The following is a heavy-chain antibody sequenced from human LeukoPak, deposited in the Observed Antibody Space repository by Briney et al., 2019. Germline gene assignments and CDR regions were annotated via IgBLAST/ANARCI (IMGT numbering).Heavy chain of an antibody. D-gene: IGHD3-22*01. CDR2: IYPGDSDT. CDR3: ARQFRDSSGYYSYYFDY. V-gene: IGHV5-51*01. CDR1: GYSFTTYW. J-gene: IGHJ4*02. Sequence: TGESLKISCKGSGYSFTTYWIGWLRQMPGRGLEWMGIIYPGDSDTRYSPSFQGQVTISADKSISTAYLQWSSLKASDTAMYYCARQFRDSSGYYSYYFDYWGQGTLVTVSS.